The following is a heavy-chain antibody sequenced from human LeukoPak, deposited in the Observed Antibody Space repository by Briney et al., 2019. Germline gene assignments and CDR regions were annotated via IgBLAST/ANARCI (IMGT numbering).Heavy chain of an antibody. Sequence: ASVKVSCKASQYTVTLYFMHWVRQAPGQGLEWMGWINPNSGGTNYAQKFQGRVTMTRDTSITTAYMDLSRLRSYDTAVYYCTREEGSGCYDSWGQGTMLTVSP. V-gene: IGHV1-2*02. CDR2: INPNSGGT. CDR3: TREEGSGCYDS. CDR1: QYTVTLYF. D-gene: IGHD6-19*01. J-gene: IGHJ4*02.